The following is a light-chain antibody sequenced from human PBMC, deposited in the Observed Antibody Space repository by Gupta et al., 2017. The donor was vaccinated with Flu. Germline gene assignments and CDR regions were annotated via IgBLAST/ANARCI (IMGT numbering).Light chain of an antibody. CDR2: SNN. Sequence: RVTIPCSGSSSNIGSNTVNWYQQFPGTAPHLVIYSNNQRPSGVPDRFSGSKSGTSASLAISGLQAEDEADYFCAARDDSLDGPVFGGGTKLTVL. J-gene: IGLJ2*01. CDR3: AARDDSLDGPV. CDR1: SSNIGSNT. V-gene: IGLV1-44*01.